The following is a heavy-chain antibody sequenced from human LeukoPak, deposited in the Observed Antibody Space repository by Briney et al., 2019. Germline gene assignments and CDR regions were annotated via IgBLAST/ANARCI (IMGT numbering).Heavy chain of an antibody. Sequence: GGSLRLSCAASGFTFSSYTMHWVRQAPGKGLEWVAVISYDESNKYYADSVKGRFTISRDNSKNTLYLQMNSLRAEDTAVYYCARDVGHIDYWGQGTLVTVSS. D-gene: IGHD1-26*01. V-gene: IGHV3-30-3*01. CDR1: GFTFSSYT. CDR2: ISYDESNK. CDR3: ARDVGHIDY. J-gene: IGHJ4*02.